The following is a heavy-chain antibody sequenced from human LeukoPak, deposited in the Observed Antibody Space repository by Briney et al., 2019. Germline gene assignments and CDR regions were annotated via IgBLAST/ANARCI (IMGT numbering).Heavy chain of an antibody. D-gene: IGHD3-22*01. CDR3: ARAPSEIGGYYPEYFRH. CDR1: GFTFSSYG. V-gene: IGHV3-74*01. Sequence: GGSLRLSCAASGFTFSSYGMHWVRQAPGKGLVWVSRIKSDGSTNYADSVKGRFTISRDNAKNTLSLQMNSLRAEDTGVYYCARAPSEIGGYYPEYFRHWGQGTLVTVSS. CDR2: IKSDGST. J-gene: IGHJ1*01.